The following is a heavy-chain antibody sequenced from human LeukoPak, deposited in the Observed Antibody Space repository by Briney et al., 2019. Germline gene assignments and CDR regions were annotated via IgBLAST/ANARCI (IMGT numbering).Heavy chain of an antibody. D-gene: IGHD2-2*01. CDR2: ISYDGSNK. V-gene: IGHV3-30*18. CDR3: AKDHCSSTSCYADY. J-gene: IGHJ4*02. CDR1: GFTFSSYG. Sequence: GGSLRLSCAASGFTFSSYGMHWVRQAPGKGLEWVAVISYDGSNKYYADSVKGRFTISRDNSKNTLYLQMNSLRAEDTAVYYCAKDHCSSTSCYADYWGQGTLVTVSP.